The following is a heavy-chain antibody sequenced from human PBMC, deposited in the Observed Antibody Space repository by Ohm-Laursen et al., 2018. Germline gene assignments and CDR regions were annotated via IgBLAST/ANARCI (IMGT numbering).Heavy chain of an antibody. V-gene: IGHV3-66*01. J-gene: IGHJ6*02. CDR2: IYSGGST. CDR1: GFTVSSNY. D-gene: IGHD5-12*01. Sequence: SLRLSCAASGFTVSSNYMSWVCQAPGKGLERVSVIYSGGSTYYADSVKGRFTISRDNSKNTLYLQMNSLRAEDTAVYYCARDHVRGYSGYYYYYGMDVWGQGTTVTVSS. CDR3: ARDHVRGYSGYYYYYGMDV.